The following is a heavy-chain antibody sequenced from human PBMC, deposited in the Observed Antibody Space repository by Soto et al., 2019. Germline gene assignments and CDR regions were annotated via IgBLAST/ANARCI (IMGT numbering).Heavy chain of an antibody. CDR3: AKGLIGGQAPLFDY. Sequence: ASVKVSCKASGYTFTSYAMHWVRQAPGQRLEWMGWINAGNGNIKYSQKFQGRVTITRDTSASTAYMEMSSLRSEDTTVYYCAKGLIGGQAPLFDYWGQGTLVTVSS. V-gene: IGHV1-3*01. J-gene: IGHJ4*02. CDR2: INAGNGNI. D-gene: IGHD3-16*01. CDR1: GYTFTSYA.